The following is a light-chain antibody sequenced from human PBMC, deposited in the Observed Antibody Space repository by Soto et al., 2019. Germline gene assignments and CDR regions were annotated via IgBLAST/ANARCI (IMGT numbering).Light chain of an antibody. J-gene: IGKJ5*01. CDR3: QQRSNWPPTT. V-gene: IGKV3-11*01. Sequence: EIVLPQSQSTAALSPGERATLSCRASKSVSSYFASYQQKPGQTPRLLIYDAANRATGIPARFSGSGSGTYYTPTISSIEPEDFAVYYCQQRSNWPPTTFGQGTRLEIK. CDR2: DAA. CDR1: KSVSSY.